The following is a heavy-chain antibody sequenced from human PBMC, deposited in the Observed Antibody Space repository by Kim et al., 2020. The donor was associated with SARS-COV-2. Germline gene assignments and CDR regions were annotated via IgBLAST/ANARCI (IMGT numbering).Heavy chain of an antibody. CDR3: AKGRGSNRYYSLDF. V-gene: IGHV3-23*01. J-gene: IGHJ4*02. Sequence: TDAVRGRFTISRDNSKNALYLQMNGLRADDTAVYYCAKGRGSNRYYSLDFWGQGTPVTVSS. D-gene: IGHD2-2*01.